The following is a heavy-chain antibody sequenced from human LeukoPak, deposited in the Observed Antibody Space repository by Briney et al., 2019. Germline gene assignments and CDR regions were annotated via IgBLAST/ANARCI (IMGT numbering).Heavy chain of an antibody. J-gene: IGHJ6*03. CDR3: ARERNDGDQGQYYYYYYYVDV. D-gene: IGHD1-1*01. Sequence: GGSLRLSCAASGFTFSSYGMSWVRQAPGKGLEWVSAISGSGGSTYYADSVKGRFTISRDNSKNTLYLQMNSLRAEDTAVYYCARERNDGDQGQYYYYYYYVDVWGKGTTVTISS. CDR1: GFTFSSYG. V-gene: IGHV3-23*01. CDR2: ISGSGGST.